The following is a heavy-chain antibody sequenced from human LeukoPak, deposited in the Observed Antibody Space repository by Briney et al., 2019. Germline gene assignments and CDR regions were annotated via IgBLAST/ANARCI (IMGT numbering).Heavy chain of an antibody. CDR1: GGTFSSYS. CDR3: ARVDRYHYYLDV. Sequence: GASVKVSCKASGGTFSSYSITWLRQAPGQGLEWMGGIMPLFNTANYAQQFQGRVTITTDESTSTAYMKLSSLRFEDTAMYYCARVDRYHYYLDVWGTGTTVTVSS. J-gene: IGHJ6*03. CDR2: IMPLFNTA. V-gene: IGHV1-69*05.